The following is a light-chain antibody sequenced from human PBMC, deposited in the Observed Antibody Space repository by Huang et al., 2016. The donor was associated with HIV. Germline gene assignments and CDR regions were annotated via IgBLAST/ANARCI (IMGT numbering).Light chain of an antibody. CDR3: QQYDIHPLT. Sequence: IRMTQSPSSLSASTGDRVTITCRANQDINNFLAWYQQRPGSVPKLLIYAASTLQSGVPSRFSCNGSGTDFTLTIGCLHSEDVATYYCQQYDIHPLTFGPGTRVDIK. CDR2: AAS. CDR1: QDINNF. J-gene: IGKJ3*01. V-gene: IGKV1-8*01.